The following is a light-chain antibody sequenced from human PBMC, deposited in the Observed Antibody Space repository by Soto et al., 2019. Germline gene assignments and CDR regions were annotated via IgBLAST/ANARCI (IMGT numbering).Light chain of an antibody. CDR1: QAIRND. V-gene: IGKV1-17*01. CDR3: QQHNIYPLT. J-gene: IGKJ4*01. Sequence: DIQMTQSPSSLSASVGDRVTITCRASQAIRNDLTWYQQKPGTAPERLIYDAVSLHTGVPSRFSGSGSGTEFTLTISSLQPEDFATYDCQQHNIYPLTFGGGTKVEFK. CDR2: DAV.